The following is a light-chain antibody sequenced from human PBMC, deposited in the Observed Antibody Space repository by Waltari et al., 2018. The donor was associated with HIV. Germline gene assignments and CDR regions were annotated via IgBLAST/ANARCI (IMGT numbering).Light chain of an antibody. CDR3: ESADNSGTYWV. CDR1: ALPSQS. Sequence: SYELTQPPSVSVSPGQTAKTTCSGDALPSQSAHWFQPKPGQAPLLVIYKDSQRPSGIPERFSGSHSGTTVTLTISGVQAEDEADYYCESADNSGTYWVFGGGTKLTVL. CDR2: KDS. V-gene: IGLV3-25*03. J-gene: IGLJ3*02.